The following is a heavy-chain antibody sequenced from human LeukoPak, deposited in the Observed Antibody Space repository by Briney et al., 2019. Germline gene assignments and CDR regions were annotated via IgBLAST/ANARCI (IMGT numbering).Heavy chain of an antibody. CDR3: ARGGAIFGEQGNWFDP. CDR1: GYTFTSYY. D-gene: IGHD3-3*01. CDR2: INPSGGST. Sequence: ASVKVSCKASGYTFTSYYMHWARQAPGQGLEWMGIINPSGGSTSYAQKFQGRVTMTRDMSTSTVYMELSSLRSEDTAVYYCARGGAIFGEQGNWFDPWGQGTLVTVSS. V-gene: IGHV1-46*01. J-gene: IGHJ5*02.